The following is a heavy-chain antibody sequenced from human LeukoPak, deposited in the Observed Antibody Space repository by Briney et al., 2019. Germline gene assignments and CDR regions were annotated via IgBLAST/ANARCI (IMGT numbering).Heavy chain of an antibody. Sequence: GASVKVSCKASGYIFISYYIHWVRQAPGQGLEWMGLINSTGGVTTYAQRFQGRVTMTSDKSTSTVYMELSSLRSEDTALYYCARDENSSGYYGHWGQGTLVTVSS. D-gene: IGHD3-22*01. CDR2: INSTGGVT. V-gene: IGHV1-46*01. CDR3: ARDENSSGYYGH. CDR1: GYIFISYY. J-gene: IGHJ4*02.